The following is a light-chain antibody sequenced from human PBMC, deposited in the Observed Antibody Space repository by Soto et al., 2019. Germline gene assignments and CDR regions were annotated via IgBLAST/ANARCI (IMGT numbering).Light chain of an antibody. CDR1: LNVNSY. CDR3: QPYNNWPLT. CDR2: DTS. J-gene: IGKJ4*01. Sequence: VLTQSPATLSLSPGERATLYCRASLNVNSYLAWYQHTPGQTPRLLIYDTSTRATGVPTRLSGSRSGAEFTLTINSLQSEDFAVYYCQPYNNWPLTFGGGTKVDIK. V-gene: IGKV3-15*01.